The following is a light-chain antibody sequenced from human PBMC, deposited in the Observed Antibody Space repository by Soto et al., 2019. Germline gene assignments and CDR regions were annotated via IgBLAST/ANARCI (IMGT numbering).Light chain of an antibody. CDR1: STDFVSYNR. Sequence: QSVLTQPPSVSGSPGQSFTISCTGTSTDFVSYNRVSWYQQPPGTAPKLMIYEVSKRPSGVPERFSGSKSGNTASLTISGLQAADEADYYCSLYTSENAYVFGTGTKVTVL. CDR2: EVS. J-gene: IGLJ1*01. V-gene: IGLV2-18*01. CDR3: SLYTSENAYV.